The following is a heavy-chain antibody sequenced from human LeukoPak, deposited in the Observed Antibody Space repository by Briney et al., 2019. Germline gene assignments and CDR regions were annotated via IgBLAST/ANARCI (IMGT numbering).Heavy chain of an antibody. CDR2: ISYDGSNK. CDR3: AREEYLYYYYGMDV. D-gene: IGHD2-2*02. CDR1: GFTFSSYA. J-gene: IGHJ6*02. V-gene: IGHV3-30*04. Sequence: GGSLRLSCAASGFTFSSYAMHWVRQAPGKGLEWVAVISYDGSNKYYADSVKGRFTISRDNSKNTLYLQMNSLRAEDTAVYYCAREEYLYYYYGMDVWGQGTTVTGSS.